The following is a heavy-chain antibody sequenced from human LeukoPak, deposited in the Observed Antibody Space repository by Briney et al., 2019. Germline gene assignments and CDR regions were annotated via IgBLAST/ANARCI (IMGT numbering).Heavy chain of an antibody. J-gene: IGHJ4*02. D-gene: IGHD3-16*01. CDR2: MSYDGSKE. Sequence: GGSLRLSCAASGFTFSSYGMHWVRQAPGKGLEWVAVMSYDGSKEYYADSVKGRFTISRDNSKNTLYLQMNSLRVEDTAVYYCAKRGDGGHKSLEYWGQGTLVIVSS. V-gene: IGHV3-30*18. CDR3: AKRGDGGHKSLEY. CDR1: GFTFSSYG.